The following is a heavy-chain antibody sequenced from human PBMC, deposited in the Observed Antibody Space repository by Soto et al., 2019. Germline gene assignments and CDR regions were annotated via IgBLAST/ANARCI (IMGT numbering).Heavy chain of an antibody. CDR2: IKSKTDGGTT. V-gene: IGHV3-15*07. CDR1: GFTFSNAW. Sequence: EVQLVESGGGLVKPGWSLRLSCAASGFTFSNAWMNWVRQAPGKGLEWVGRIKSKTDGGTTDYAAPVKGRFTISRDDSKNTRYLQMNSLKTEDTAVYYCTTDFPAHIVGATTRYWCQGTLVTVSS. J-gene: IGHJ4*02. CDR3: TTDFPAHIVGATTRY. D-gene: IGHD1-26*01.